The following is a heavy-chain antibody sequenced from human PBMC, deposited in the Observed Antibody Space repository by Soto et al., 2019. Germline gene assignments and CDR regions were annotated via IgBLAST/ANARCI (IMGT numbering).Heavy chain of an antibody. V-gene: IGHV3-74*03. J-gene: IGHJ4*02. CDR2: IDRDESST. CDR3: IRSSGWPDY. Sequence: EVQLVESGGGLVQPGASLRLSCAASGFTFSSYWMHWVRQAPGKGLVWVSRIDRDESSTTYAGSVKGRFTISRDNAKKTLYLQMSSLRAEDTAVYYCIRSSGWPDYWGQGTLVTVSS. CDR1: GFTFSSYW. D-gene: IGHD6-19*01.